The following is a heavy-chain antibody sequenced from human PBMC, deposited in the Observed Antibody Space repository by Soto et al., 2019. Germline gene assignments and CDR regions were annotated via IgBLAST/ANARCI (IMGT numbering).Heavy chain of an antibody. CDR2: ILSDGSKQ. CDR3: VRTIAVAGSDAFDM. Sequence: GGSLRLSCAASRFTFSYYAMHWIRQAPGKGLEWMAVILSDGSKQYYAESVKGRFTISRDNSKSTLYLQMNSLRVEDTAVYYCVRTIAVAGSDAFDMWGQGTMVTVSS. V-gene: IGHV3-30-3*01. D-gene: IGHD6-19*01. CDR1: RFTFSYYA. J-gene: IGHJ3*02.